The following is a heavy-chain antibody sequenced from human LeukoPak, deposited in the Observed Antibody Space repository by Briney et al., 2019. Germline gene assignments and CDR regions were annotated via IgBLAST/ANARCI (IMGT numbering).Heavy chain of an antibody. CDR2: IKSRSDDGAI. CDR1: GFTFINGW. D-gene: IGHD3-3*01. J-gene: IGHJ3*02. Sequence: GGSLRLSCAVSGFTFINGWMTWVRQAPGKGLEWVGRIKSRSDDGAIDYAAPVKGRFTISRDDSKNTLYLQMNSLKTEDTAVYYCTTKASYDFWSGYYTGLDAFDIWGQGTMVTVSS. V-gene: IGHV3-15*01. CDR3: TTKASYDFWSGYYTGLDAFDI.